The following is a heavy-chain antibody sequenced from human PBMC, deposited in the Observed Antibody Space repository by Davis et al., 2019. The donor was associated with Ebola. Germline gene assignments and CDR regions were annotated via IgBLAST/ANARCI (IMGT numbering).Heavy chain of an antibody. CDR3: ARLYSSPGYHGMDV. Sequence: AASVKVSCKASGYTFTNYAIHRVRQAPGQRLEWMGWINAGNGNTKCSQKFQGRVTITRDTSASTAYMELSSLRSEDTAVYYCARLYSSPGYHGMDVWGQGTTVTVSS. CDR1: GYTFTNYA. J-gene: IGHJ6*02. D-gene: IGHD6-13*01. CDR2: INAGNGNT. V-gene: IGHV1-3*01.